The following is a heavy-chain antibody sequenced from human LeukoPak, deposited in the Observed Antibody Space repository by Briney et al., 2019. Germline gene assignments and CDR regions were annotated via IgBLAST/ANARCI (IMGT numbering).Heavy chain of an antibody. CDR1: GFTFDDYA. J-gene: IGHJ4*02. D-gene: IGHD1-26*01. CDR2: ISWNSGSR. V-gene: IGHV3-9*01. CDR3: AKDASGYSGSYYFDY. Sequence: PGGSLRLSCATSGFTFDDYAMHWVRQAPGKGLEWVSGISWNSGSRAYAGSVKGRFTISRDNAENSLYLQMNSLRPEDTALYYCAKDASGYSGSYYFDYWGQGTLVTVSS.